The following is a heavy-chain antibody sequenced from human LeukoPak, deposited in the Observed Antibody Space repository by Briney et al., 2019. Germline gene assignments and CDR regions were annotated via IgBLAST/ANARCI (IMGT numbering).Heavy chain of an antibody. CDR1: GGSISSSRYY. CDR2: IYYSGST. D-gene: IGHD3-10*01. CDR3: ARVSYYPLS. V-gene: IGHV4-39*01. J-gene: IGHJ4*02. Sequence: SQTLSLTRTVYGGSISSSRYYWGWIRQPPGKGLEWIGSIYYSGSTYYNPSLKSRVTISVDTSKNQFSLKLSSVTAADTAVYYCARVSYYPLSWGQGTLVTVSS.